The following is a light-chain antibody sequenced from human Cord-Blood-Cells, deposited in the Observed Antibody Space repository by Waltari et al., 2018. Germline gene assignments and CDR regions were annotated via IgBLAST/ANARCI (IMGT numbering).Light chain of an antibody. CDR3: QQYGSSPFT. V-gene: IGKV3-20*01. Sequence: EIVLTQSPGTLSLSPGERDTLSCRASQSVSSSYLAWYQQKPGQAPRLLIYGASSSATGIPDRFSGSVSGTDFTLTISRLEPEDFVVYYCQQYGSSPFTFGPGTKVDIK. J-gene: IGKJ3*01. CDR1: QSVSSSY. CDR2: GAS.